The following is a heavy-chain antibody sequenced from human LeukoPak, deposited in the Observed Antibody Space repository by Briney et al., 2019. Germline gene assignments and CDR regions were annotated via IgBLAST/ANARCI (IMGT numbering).Heavy chain of an antibody. J-gene: IGHJ6*02. CDR2: INHSGST. Sequence: SETLSLTCAVYGGSFSGYYWSWIRQPPGKGLEWIGEINHSGSTNYNPSLKSRVTISVDTSKNQFSLKLSSVTAADTAVYYCARANGGPYYYYYGMDVWGQGTTVTVSS. V-gene: IGHV4-34*01. CDR1: GGSFSGYY. CDR3: ARANGGPYYYYYGMDV. D-gene: IGHD6-25*01.